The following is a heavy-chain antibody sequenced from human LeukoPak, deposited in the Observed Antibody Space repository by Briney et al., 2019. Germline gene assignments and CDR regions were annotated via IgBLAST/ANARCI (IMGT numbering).Heavy chain of an antibody. D-gene: IGHD2-15*01. CDR2: MNPNSGNT. CDR1: GYTFTSYD. J-gene: IGHJ4*02. CDR3: ATRRGSVPYYFDY. Sequence: GASVKVSCKASGYTFTSYDINWVRQATGQGLEWMGWMNPNSGNTGYAQKFQGRVTITRNTSISTAYMELSSLRSEDTAVYYCATRRGSVPYYFDYWGQGTLVTVSS. V-gene: IGHV1-8*03.